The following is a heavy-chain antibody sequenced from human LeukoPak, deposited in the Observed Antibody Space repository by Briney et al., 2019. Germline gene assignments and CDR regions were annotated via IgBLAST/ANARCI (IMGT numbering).Heavy chain of an antibody. J-gene: IGHJ5*02. CDR1: GDTFTTYA. CDR2: IIPMFDTP. Sequence: ASVKVSCKASGDTFTTYAIIWVRQAPGQGLEWMGGIIPMFDTPNYAQKFQDRVTITADISTNTVYMELSNLRSEDTAMYYCARDEEGDCGGDCYNWFDPWGQGTLVTVSS. D-gene: IGHD2-21*02. V-gene: IGHV1-69*06. CDR3: ARDEEGDCGGDCYNWFDP.